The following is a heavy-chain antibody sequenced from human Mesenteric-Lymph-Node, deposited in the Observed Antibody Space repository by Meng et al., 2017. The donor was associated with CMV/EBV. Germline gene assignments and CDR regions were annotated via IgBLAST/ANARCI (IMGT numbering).Heavy chain of an antibody. D-gene: IGHD6-13*01. V-gene: IGHV5-51*01. CDR3: ARTMAAAGTSNWFDP. Sequence: GESLKISCKGSGYSFTSYWIGWVRQMPGKGLEWMGIIYPGDSDTRYSPSFQGQVTISADKSISTAYLQWSSLKASDTAMYYCARTMAAAGTSNWFDPWGQGTLVTVSS. J-gene: IGHJ5*02. CDR2: IYPGDSDT. CDR1: GYSFTSYW.